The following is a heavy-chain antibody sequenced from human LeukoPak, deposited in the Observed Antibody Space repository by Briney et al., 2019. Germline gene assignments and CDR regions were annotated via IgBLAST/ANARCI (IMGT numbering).Heavy chain of an antibody. CDR1: GFSISCYY. D-gene: IGHD3-10*01. V-gene: IGHV4-59*01. CDR2: IYYSGST. CDR3: ARSELLWFGGVNSGCDY. Sequence: PSETLSLTCTVSGFSISCYYWGWIRQPPGKGLEWIGYIYYSGSTNYNPSLKSRVTISVDTSKNQFSLKLSSVTAADTAVYYCARSELLWFGGVNSGCDYWGQGTLVTVSS. J-gene: IGHJ4*02.